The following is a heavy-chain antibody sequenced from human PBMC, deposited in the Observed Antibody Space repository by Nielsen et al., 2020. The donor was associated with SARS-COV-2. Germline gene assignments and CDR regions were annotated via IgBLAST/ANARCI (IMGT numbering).Heavy chain of an antibody. Sequence: GESLKISCAASGFTFSSYSMNWVRQAPGKGLEWVSSISSSSSYIYYADSVKGRFTISRDNAKNSLYLQMNSLRAEDTAVYYCARGSYDSSGYRNWFDPWGQGTLVTVSS. D-gene: IGHD3-22*01. CDR3: ARGSYDSSGYRNWFDP. J-gene: IGHJ5*02. CDR1: GFTFSSYS. V-gene: IGHV3-21*01. CDR2: ISSSSSYI.